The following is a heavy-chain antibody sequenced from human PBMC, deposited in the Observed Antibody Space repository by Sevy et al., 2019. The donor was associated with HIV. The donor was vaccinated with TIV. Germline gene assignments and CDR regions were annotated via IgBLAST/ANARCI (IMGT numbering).Heavy chain of an antibody. D-gene: IGHD3-22*01. CDR3: ARGGYYYDNAAYYALDS. Sequence: GGSLRLSCAASEFIFSIFGMHWVRQAPGKGMEWVAIIWSDGAYQYHGDSVKGRFTISRDNSKNTLYLQMNNVRVEDTAVYYCARGGYYYDNAAYYALDSWGQGTLVTVSS. V-gene: IGHV3-33*08. CDR2: IWSDGAYQ. J-gene: IGHJ4*02. CDR1: EFIFSIFG.